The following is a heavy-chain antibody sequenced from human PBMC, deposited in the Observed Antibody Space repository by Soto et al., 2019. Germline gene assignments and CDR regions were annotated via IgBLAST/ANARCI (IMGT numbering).Heavy chain of an antibody. J-gene: IGHJ3*02. D-gene: IGHD6-6*01. Sequence: SQTMCLTWTVADGSISSYYWSWIRQPPGKGLEWIGYIYYSGSTNYNPSLKSRVTISVDTSKNQFSLKLSSVTAADTVVYYCARGESSSSSQAFDIWGQGTMVTVSS. V-gene: IGHV4-59*01. CDR1: DGSISSYY. CDR3: ARGESSSSSQAFDI. CDR2: IYYSGST.